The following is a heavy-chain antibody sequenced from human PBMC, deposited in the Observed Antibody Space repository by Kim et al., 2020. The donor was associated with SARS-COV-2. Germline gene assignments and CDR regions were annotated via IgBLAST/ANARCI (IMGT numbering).Heavy chain of an antibody. J-gene: IGHJ6*02. V-gene: IGHV3-23*01. Sequence: GGSLRLSCAASGVTFSTYGMSWVRQAPGKGLEAVSGISNSGGNTYATDSVKVRFSISRDNSRNTLYLLMNSLRAADTAIYYCSESQTGGYVNGMDVVCQG. CDR3: SESQTGGYVNGMDV. CDR1: GVTFSTYG. D-gene: IGHD7-27*01. CDR2: ISNSGGNT.